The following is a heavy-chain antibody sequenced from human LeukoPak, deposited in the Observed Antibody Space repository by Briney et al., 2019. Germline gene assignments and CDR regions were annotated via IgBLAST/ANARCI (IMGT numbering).Heavy chain of an antibody. CDR3: AKSSGTDNSGYLGY. CDR2: ISYDGTNK. J-gene: IGHJ4*02. V-gene: IGHV3-30*18. D-gene: IGHD3-22*01. Sequence: GRSLRLSCAASGFTLSSCGMHWVRQAPGKGLEWVAVISYDGTNKYYADSVKGRFTISRDTSKNTLYLQINSLRAEDTAVYYCAKSSGTDNSGYLGYWGQGTLVTVSS. CDR1: GFTLSSCG.